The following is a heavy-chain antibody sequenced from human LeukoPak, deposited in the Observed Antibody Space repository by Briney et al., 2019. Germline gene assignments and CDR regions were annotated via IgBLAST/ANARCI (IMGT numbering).Heavy chain of an antibody. CDR1: AGSLSSYY. D-gene: IGHD4-17*01. Sequence: KTSETLSLTCTVSAGSLSSYYWTWIRQPPGKGLGWIGYIYYSGSTNYNPSLKSRVTISLDTSKSQFSLKLSSVTAADTAVYYCARDRVYGDEPQFDYRGQGTLVTVSS. J-gene: IGHJ4*02. V-gene: IGHV4-59*01. CDR3: ARDRVYGDEPQFDY. CDR2: IYYSGST.